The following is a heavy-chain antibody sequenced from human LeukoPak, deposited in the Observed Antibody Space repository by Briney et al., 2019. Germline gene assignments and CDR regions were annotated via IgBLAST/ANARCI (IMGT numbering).Heavy chain of an antibody. CDR1: GFTFSSYG. CDR3: AKGATYYDFWSGYNWFDP. D-gene: IGHD3-3*01. J-gene: IGHJ5*02. Sequence: GGSLRLSCAASGFTFSSYGIHWVRQAPGKGLEWVAVISYDGSNKYYADSVKGRFTISRDNSKNTLYLQMNSLRAEDTAVYYCAKGATYYDFWSGYNWFDPWGQGTLVTVSS. CDR2: ISYDGSNK. V-gene: IGHV3-30*18.